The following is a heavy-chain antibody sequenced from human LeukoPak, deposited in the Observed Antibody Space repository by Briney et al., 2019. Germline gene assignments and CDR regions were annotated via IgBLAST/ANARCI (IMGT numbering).Heavy chain of an antibody. J-gene: IGHJ5*02. Sequence: GGSLRLSCAASGFTFSSYWMTWVRQAPGKGLEWVANLKPDGSDKYYVDSVKGRFTISRDNAKNSLYLQMNSLRPEDTAVYYCARDAYNYASESWGQGTLVTVSS. CDR3: ARDAYNYASES. V-gene: IGHV3-7*01. D-gene: IGHD3-10*01. CDR2: LKPDGSDK. CDR1: GFTFSSYW.